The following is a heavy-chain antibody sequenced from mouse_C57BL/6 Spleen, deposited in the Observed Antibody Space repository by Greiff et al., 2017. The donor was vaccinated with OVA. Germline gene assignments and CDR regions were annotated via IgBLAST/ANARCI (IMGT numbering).Heavy chain of an antibody. V-gene: IGHV1-50*01. CDR3: ARRANWGGGFDY. J-gene: IGHJ2*01. D-gene: IGHD4-1*01. Sequence: QVQLKQPGAELVKPGASVKLSCKASGYTFTSYWMQWVKQRPGQGLEWIGEIDPSDSYTNYNQKFKGKATLTVDTSSSTAYMQLSSLTSEDAAVYYCARRANWGGGFDYWGQGTTLTVSS. CDR1: GYTFTSYW. CDR2: IDPSDSYT.